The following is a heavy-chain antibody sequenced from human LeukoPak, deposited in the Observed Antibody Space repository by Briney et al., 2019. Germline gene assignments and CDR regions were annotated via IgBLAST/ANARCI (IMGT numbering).Heavy chain of an antibody. V-gene: IGHV1-2*02. CDR3: ARDHDAIKYSYGQYYFDY. CDR1: GYTFTGYY. D-gene: IGHD5-18*01. CDR2: INPNSGGT. J-gene: IGHJ4*02. Sequence: ASVKVSCKAPGYTFTGYYMHWVRQAPGQGLEWMGWINPNSGGTNYAQKFQGRVTMTRDTSISTAYMELSRLRSDDTAVYYCARDHDAIKYSYGQYYFDYWGQGTLVTVSS.